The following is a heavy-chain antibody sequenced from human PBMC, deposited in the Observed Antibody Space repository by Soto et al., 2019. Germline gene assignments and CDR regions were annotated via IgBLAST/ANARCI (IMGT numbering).Heavy chain of an antibody. D-gene: IGHD2-15*01. CDR1: GYTFTSYG. J-gene: IGHJ6*02. V-gene: IGHV1-69*13. CDR3: ASCVVVVAAPTGYYGMDV. CDR2: ISPIFGNA. Sequence: ASVKVSCKASGYTFTSYGISWVRQAPGQGLEWMGGISPIFGNANYAQKLQGRVTITADESTSTAYMELSSLRSEDTAVYYCASCVVVVAAPTGYYGMDVWGQGTTVTVSS.